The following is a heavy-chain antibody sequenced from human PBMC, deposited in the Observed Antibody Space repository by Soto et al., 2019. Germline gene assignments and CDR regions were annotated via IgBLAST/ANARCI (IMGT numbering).Heavy chain of an antibody. D-gene: IGHD6-13*01. CDR1: GGSISGYY. CDR3: ARGRRGSSWYYYYGMDV. V-gene: IGHV4-34*01. J-gene: IGHJ6*02. CDR2: INHSGST. Sequence: SETLSLTCTVSGGSISGYYWSWIRQPPGKGLEWVGEINHSGSTNYNPSLKSRVTISVDTSKNQFSLKLSSVTAADTAVYYCARGRRGSSWYYYYGMDVWGQGTTVTVSS.